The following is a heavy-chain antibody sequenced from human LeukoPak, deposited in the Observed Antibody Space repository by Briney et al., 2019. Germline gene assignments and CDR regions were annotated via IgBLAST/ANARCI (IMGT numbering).Heavy chain of an antibody. V-gene: IGHV4-59*01. CDR2: IYYSGST. D-gene: IGHD6-13*01. CDR1: AGSIISYY. CDR3: ARDGGSSSWFDY. Sequence: SETLSLTCTVSAGSIISYYWGWVPPPPGKGLEWSVYIYYSGSTNYNPSLKSRVTISVDTSKNQFSLKLSSVTAADTAVYYWARDGGSSSWFDYWGQGSLVTVSS. J-gene: IGHJ4*02.